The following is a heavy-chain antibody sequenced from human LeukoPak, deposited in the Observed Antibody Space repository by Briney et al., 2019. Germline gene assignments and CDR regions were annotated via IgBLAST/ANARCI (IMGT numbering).Heavy chain of an antibody. Sequence: PSETLSLTCTVSGGSISSGGYYWSWIRQHPGKGLERIGYIYYSGSTYYNPSIKSRVTISVDASKNQFCLKLSSVTAADTAVYYCARADITMVRGVTIHNWFDPWGQGTLVTVSS. D-gene: IGHD3-10*01. CDR2: IYYSGST. CDR3: ARADITMVRGVTIHNWFDP. J-gene: IGHJ5*02. V-gene: IGHV4-31*03. CDR1: GGSISSGGYY.